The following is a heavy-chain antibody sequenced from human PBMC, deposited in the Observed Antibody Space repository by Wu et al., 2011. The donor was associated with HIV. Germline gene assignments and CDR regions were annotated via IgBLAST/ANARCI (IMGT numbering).Heavy chain of an antibody. CDR3: ARDRHPMVGPWYYYYYMDV. CDR1: RATFSSYS. Sequence: QVQLVQSGAEVKRPGSSVKVSCKTSRATFSSYSISWVRKAPGQGLEWMGVIIPVLGTTKNAQKFQDRVTITADTSTSTAYMELRSLRSDDTAVYYCARDRHPMVGPWYYYYYMDVWGKGTTVTVSS. D-gene: IGHD3-10*01. V-gene: IGHV1-69*14. CDR2: IIPVLGTT. J-gene: IGHJ6*03.